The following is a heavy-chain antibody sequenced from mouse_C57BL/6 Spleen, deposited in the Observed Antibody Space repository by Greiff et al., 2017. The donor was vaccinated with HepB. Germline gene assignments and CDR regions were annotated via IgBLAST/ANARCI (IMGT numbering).Heavy chain of an antibody. CDR3: ARYGNYEGY. D-gene: IGHD2-1*01. V-gene: IGHV1-50*01. J-gene: IGHJ2*01. CDR2: IDPSDSYT. CDR1: GYTFTSYW. Sequence: VQLQQSGAELVKPGASVKLSCKASGYTFTSYWMQWVKQRPGQGLEWIGEIDPSDSYTNYNQKFKGKATLTVDTSSSTAYMQLSSLTSEDSAVYYCARYGNYEGYWGQGTTLTVSS.